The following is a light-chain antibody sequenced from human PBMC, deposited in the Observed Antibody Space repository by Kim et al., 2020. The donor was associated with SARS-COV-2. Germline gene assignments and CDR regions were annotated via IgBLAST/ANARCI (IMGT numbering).Light chain of an antibody. V-gene: IGKV1-27*01. Sequence: SVGDRVTITCRASQGISNYLAWYQQKPGKVPKLLIYAASTLQSGVPSRFSGSGSGTDFTLTISSLQPEDVATYYCQKYNSAPVFTFGPGTKVDIK. J-gene: IGKJ3*01. CDR3: QKYNSAPVFT. CDR1: QGISNY. CDR2: AAS.